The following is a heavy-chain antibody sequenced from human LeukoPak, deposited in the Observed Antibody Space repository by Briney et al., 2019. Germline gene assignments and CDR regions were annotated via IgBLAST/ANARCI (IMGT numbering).Heavy chain of an antibody. D-gene: IGHD7-27*01. CDR3: ARFSPRAMGNYLDF. CDR1: GGSISSYY. J-gene: IGHJ4*02. Sequence: PSETLSLTCTVSGGSISSYYWSWIRQPPGKGLEWIGYIYSRGSTYYNPSLESRVILSLDKSANQFSLNLSSVTAADTAVYYCARFSPRAMGNYLDFWGQGTLVTVSS. CDR2: IYSRGST. V-gene: IGHV4-59*04.